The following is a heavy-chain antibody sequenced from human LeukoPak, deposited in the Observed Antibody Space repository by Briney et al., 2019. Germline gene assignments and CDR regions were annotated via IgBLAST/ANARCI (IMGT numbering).Heavy chain of an antibody. Sequence: GGSLRLPCAASGFTFSSYAMSWVRQAPGKGLECVSAISGSGGSTYYADSVKGRFTISRDNSKNTLYLQMNSLRAEDKAVYYCAKGGRHCDWLLNYWGQGTLVTVSS. V-gene: IGHV3-23*01. CDR3: AKGGRHCDWLLNY. D-gene: IGHD3-9*01. J-gene: IGHJ4*02. CDR1: GFTFSSYA. CDR2: ISGSGGST.